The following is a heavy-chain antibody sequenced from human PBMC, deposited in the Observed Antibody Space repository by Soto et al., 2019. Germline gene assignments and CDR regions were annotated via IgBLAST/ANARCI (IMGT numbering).Heavy chain of an antibody. CDR1: GGSISSYY. Sequence: SETLSLTCTVSGGSISSYYWSWIRQPPGKGLEWIGYIYYSGSTNYNPSLKSRVPISVDTSKNQFSLKLTSVTAADTAVYYCARDLREAAAGTVIYYYYYGMDVWGQGTTVTVSS. D-gene: IGHD6-13*01. CDR3: ARDLREAAAGTVIYYYYYGMDV. V-gene: IGHV4-59*01. J-gene: IGHJ6*02. CDR2: IYYSGST.